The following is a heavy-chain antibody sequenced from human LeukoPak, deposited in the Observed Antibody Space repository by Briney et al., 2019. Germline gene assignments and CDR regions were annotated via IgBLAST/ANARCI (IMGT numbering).Heavy chain of an antibody. CDR3: LVDTAMVTGNWFDP. Sequence: GGSLRLSCAASGFTFSSYAMSWVRQAPGKGLEWVSAISGSGGSTYYADSVKGRFTISRDNSKNTLYLQMNSLRAEDTAVYYCLVDTAMVTGNWFDPWGQGTLVTVSS. V-gene: IGHV3-23*01. J-gene: IGHJ5*02. CDR1: GFTFSSYA. CDR2: ISGSGGST. D-gene: IGHD5-18*01.